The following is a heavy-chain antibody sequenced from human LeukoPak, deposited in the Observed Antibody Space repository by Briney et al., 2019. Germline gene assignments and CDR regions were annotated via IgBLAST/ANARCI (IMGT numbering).Heavy chain of an antibody. V-gene: IGHV4-39*01. CDR3: ARHYGP. CDR1: GGSISNYY. J-gene: IGHJ5*02. D-gene: IGHD4-17*01. CDR2: IYSSGST. Sequence: SETLSLTCTVSGGSISNYYWSWIRQPPGKGLEWIGGIYSSGSTYYNPSLKSRVTISVDTSKNQFSLKLTSVTAADTAVYYCARHYGPWGQGTLVTVSS.